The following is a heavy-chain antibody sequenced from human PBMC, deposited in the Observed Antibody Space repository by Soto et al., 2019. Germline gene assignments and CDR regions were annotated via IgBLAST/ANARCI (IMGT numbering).Heavy chain of an antibody. Sequence: QVRLVQSGAEVKKPGSSVTVSCKTSGGTFITSAISWVRQAPGQGLQWMGGIMPTLSSTHYAQKFQGRDSITAEESTSTAFLELSILRSEDTAPSSCARGTSEVFLLTGAMKEGFASWRLGTLLTVS. CDR1: GGTFITSA. D-gene: IGHD2-2*01. CDR3: ARGTSEVFLLTGAMKEGFAS. J-gene: IGHJ4*02. V-gene: IGHV1-69*01. CDR2: IMPTLSST.